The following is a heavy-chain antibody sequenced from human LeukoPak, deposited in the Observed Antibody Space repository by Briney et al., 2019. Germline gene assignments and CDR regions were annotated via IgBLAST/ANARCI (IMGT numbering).Heavy chain of an antibody. CDR2: VFDSGST. D-gene: IGHD1-1*01. CDR1: GAYFSTNY. V-gene: IGHV4-59*01. CDR3: ARLYQQSKWKYYYYYMDV. Sequence: SETLSLTCSVSGAYFSTNYWSWIRQPPGRGLEWMGYVFDSGSTNYNPSLKSRVTISVDTSTQQFSLRLSSVTAADTAVYYCARLYQQSKWKYYYYYMDVWGKGTAVTVSS. J-gene: IGHJ6*03.